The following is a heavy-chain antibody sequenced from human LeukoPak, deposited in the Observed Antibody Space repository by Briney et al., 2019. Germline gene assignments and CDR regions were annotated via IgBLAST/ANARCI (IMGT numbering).Heavy chain of an antibody. CDR2: VDHTGST. D-gene: IGHD4-11*01. V-gene: IGHV4-59*01. J-gene: IGHJ6*03. CDR3: ARGRVSSSTWYSTYYYYFYMDV. CDR1: GGSISSYY. Sequence: SETLSLTCTVSGGSISSYYWSWIRQPAGKGLEWIGYVDHTGSTNFNPSLNGRVSISRDTSKNLFSLRLRSVTAADTAVYFCARGRVSSSTWYSTYYYYFYMDVWGKGTTVTVSS.